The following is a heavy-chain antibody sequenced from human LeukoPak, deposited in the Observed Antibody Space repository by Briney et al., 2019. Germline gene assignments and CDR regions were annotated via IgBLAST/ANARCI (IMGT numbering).Heavy chain of an antibody. V-gene: IGHV5-51*01. CDR1: GYNFASSW. CDR2: IYPGDSDT. D-gene: IGHD3-22*01. Sequence: GESLKISCKGSGYNFASSWIAWVRQVPGKGLEWMGIIYPGDSDTRYSPSFQGQVTISADTSISTAYLQWSSLKASDTAMYYCARRDSSGYLGAFDIWGQGTMVTVSS. CDR3: ARRDSSGYLGAFDI. J-gene: IGHJ3*02.